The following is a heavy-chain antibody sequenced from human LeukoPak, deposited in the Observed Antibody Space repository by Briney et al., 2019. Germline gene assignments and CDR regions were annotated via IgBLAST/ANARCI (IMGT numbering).Heavy chain of an antibody. V-gene: IGHV3-72*01. J-gene: IGHJ6*02. CDR2: SRNKASSYTT. D-gene: IGHD1/OR15-1a*01. Sequence: PGGSLRLSCAASGFKFSDHYIDWVRQAPGKGLEWVGRSRNKASSYTTGYDASVDGSFTFSIDVSESSLYLQMNSLRTEDTAVYYCCRMAINANNGMDVWGQGTTVTVSS. CDR1: GFKFSDHY. CDR3: CRMAINANNGMDV.